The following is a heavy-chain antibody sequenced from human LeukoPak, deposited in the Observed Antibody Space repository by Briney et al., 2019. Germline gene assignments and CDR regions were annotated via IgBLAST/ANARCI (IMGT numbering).Heavy chain of an antibody. CDR3: ATHGGVY. CDR1: GFTVSSSY. D-gene: IGHD4-23*01. Sequence: GGSLRLSCAASGFTVSSSYMYWVRQAPGKGLVWVSRIDGGGSSTSYADSVEGRFTISRDNAKNTLYLQMNSLRVEDTAVYYCATHGGVYWGQGTLVTVSS. V-gene: IGHV3-74*01. J-gene: IGHJ4*02. CDR2: IDGGGSST.